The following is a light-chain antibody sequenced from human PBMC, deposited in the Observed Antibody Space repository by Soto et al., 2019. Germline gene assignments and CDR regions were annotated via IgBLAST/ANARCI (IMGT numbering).Light chain of an antibody. Sequence: EIVLTQSPGTLSLSPGERATLSCRASQSVSSNYVAWYQQKPGQAPRLLIYRASSRATGIPDRFSGSGSGTDFTLTISRLEPEDFAVYSCQQFGGSPGTFGQGTKVEIK. V-gene: IGKV3-20*01. CDR3: QQFGGSPGT. CDR1: QSVSSNY. J-gene: IGKJ1*01. CDR2: RAS.